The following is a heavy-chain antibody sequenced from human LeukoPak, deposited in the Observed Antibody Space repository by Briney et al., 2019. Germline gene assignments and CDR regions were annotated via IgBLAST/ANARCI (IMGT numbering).Heavy chain of an antibody. CDR2: IYSGGST. J-gene: IGHJ6*02. D-gene: IGHD6-19*01. CDR3: ARDMIAVAGTPYYYYGMDV. CDR1: GFTFSSYA. Sequence: GSLRLSCAASGFTFSSYAMHWVRQAPGKGLEWVSVIYSGGSTYYADSVKGRFTISRDNSKNTLYLQMNSLRAEDTAVYYCARDMIAVAGTPYYYYGMDVWGQGTTVAVSS. V-gene: IGHV3-66*01.